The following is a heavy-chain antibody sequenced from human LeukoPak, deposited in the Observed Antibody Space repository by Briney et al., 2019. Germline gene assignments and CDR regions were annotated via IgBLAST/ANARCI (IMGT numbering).Heavy chain of an antibody. J-gene: IGHJ4*02. CDR2: ISSSSSTI. Sequence: PGGSLRLSCAASGFTFSSYSMNWVRQAPGKGLEWVSYISSSSSTIYYADSVKGRFTISRDNAKNSLYLQMNSLRAGDTAVYYCARDSQVLRYFDWLSFDYWGQGTLVTVSS. CDR3: ARDSQVLRYFDWLSFDY. D-gene: IGHD3-9*01. V-gene: IGHV3-48*01. CDR1: GFTFSSYS.